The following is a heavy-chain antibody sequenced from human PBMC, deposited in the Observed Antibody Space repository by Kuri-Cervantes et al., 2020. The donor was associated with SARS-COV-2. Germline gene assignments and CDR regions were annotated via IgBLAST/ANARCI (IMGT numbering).Heavy chain of an antibody. CDR2: INRGGGTK. D-gene: IGHD3-16*01. Sequence: GESLKISCAASGFTFSSYSMNWIRQAPGKGLEWVSFINRGGGTKYYADSVKGRFTISRDYAKNTLYLEMDGLRPDDTAVYYCARDMTFDGYGDYLYYYLDVWGKGTTVTVSS. CDR1: GFTFSSYS. V-gene: IGHV3-48*04. CDR3: ARDMTFDGYGDYLYYYLDV. J-gene: IGHJ6*03.